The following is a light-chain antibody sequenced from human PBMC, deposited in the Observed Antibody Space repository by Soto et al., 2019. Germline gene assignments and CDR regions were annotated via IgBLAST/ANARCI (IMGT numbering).Light chain of an antibody. V-gene: IGKV1-39*01. CDR1: QSISSY. Sequence: DIQMTQSPSSLSASVGDRVTITCRASQSISSYLHWYQQKPGKAPQLLIYAASSLQSGVPSKFSGSGSGTDFTLIISSLQPEDFATYYCQQSYSTPWTFGQGTKVEI. CDR3: QQSYSTPWT. CDR2: AAS. J-gene: IGKJ1*01.